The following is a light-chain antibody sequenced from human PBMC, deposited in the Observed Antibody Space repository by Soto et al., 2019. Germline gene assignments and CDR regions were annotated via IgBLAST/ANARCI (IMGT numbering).Light chain of an antibody. CDR1: SSDVGSYNF. CDR3: CSYAGSYTYV. Sequence: QSALTQPASVSGSPGQSITISCTGTSSDVGSYNFVSWYQQHPGKAPKLMIYEVSKRPSGVSNGFSGSKSGNTASLTISGLQAEDEADYYCCSYAGSYTYVLGTGTKVPS. V-gene: IGLV2-23*02. J-gene: IGLJ1*01. CDR2: EVS.